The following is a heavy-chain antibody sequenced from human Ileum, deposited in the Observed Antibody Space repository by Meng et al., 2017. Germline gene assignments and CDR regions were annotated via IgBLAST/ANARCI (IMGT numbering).Heavy chain of an antibody. CDR3: ARERRHYYGSGSFDY. CDR2: TYYNGSP. Sequence: QLQLQESGPGLVKPSQTLSLTCSCSGGSFSSDNYYWTWIRQTPGKGLEWIGLTYYNGSPFYNPSLRSRVTISVDTSKDQFSLKLTSVTAADTAVYYCARERRHYYGSGSFDYWGQGILVTVSS. CDR1: GGSFSSDNYY. J-gene: IGHJ4*02. D-gene: IGHD3-10*01. V-gene: IGHV4-30-4*01.